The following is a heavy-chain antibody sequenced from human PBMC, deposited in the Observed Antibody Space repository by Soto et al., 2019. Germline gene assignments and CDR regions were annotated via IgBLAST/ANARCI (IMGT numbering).Heavy chain of an antibody. Sequence: EVQLAESGGGLVKPGGSLRLSCAASGFTFSNAWMNWVRQAPGKGLEWVGRIRSNADGGTADYAAPVKGRFTFSRDDSQNTLFLQMNSLKTEDTAVYFCTTSISGLVTGHWGQGTLVTVSS. D-gene: IGHD3-3*01. CDR1: GFTFSNAW. V-gene: IGHV3-15*07. CDR2: IRSNADGGTA. CDR3: TTSISGLVTGH. J-gene: IGHJ4*02.